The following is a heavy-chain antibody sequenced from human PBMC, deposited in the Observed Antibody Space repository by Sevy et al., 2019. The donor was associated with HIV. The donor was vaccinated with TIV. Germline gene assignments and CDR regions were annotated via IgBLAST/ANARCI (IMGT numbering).Heavy chain of an antibody. J-gene: IGHJ6*02. D-gene: IGHD1-26*01. CDR3: ARERLVGATPERYYGMDV. CDR1: GGTFSSYA. V-gene: IGHV1-69*13. Sequence: PSVKVSCKASGGTFSSYAISWVRQAPGQGLEWMGGIIPIFGTANYAQKFQGRVTITADESTSTAYMELSSLRSEDTAVYYCARERLVGATPERYYGMDVWGQGTTVTVSS. CDR2: IIPIFGTA.